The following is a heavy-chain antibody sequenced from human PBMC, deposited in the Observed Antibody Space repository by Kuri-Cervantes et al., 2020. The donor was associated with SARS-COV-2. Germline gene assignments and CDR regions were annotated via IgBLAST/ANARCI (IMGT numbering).Heavy chain of an antibody. V-gene: IGHV3-7*03. D-gene: IGHD1/OR15-1a*01. CDR2: IKQDGSEK. J-gene: IGHJ1*01. CDR1: GFTFSSYW. CDR3: ARGNKYLQH. Sequence: GGSLRLSCAASGFTFSSYWMSWVRQAPGKGLEWVANIKQDGSEKYYADSVKGRFTISRDNSKNTLYLQMNSLRAEDTAVYYCARGNKYLQHWGQGTLVTVSS.